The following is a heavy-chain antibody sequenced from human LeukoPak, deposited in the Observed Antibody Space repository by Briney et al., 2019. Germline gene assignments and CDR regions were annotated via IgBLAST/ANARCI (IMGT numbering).Heavy chain of an antibody. CDR1: GGSINSTNYY. V-gene: IGHV4-39*02. J-gene: IGHJ4*02. Sequence: SETLSLTCTVSGGSINSTNYYWGWIRQPPGKGLEWIGSIYYSGSTYYNPSLKSRVTISVDTSKNQFSLKLSSVTAADTAVYYCARDVKRPYYFDYWGQGTLVTVSS. CDR3: ARDVKRPYYFDY. CDR2: IYYSGST.